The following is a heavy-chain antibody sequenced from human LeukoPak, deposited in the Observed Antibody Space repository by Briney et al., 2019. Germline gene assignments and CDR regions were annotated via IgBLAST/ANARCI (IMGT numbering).Heavy chain of an antibody. V-gene: IGHV4-34*01. D-gene: IGHD3-10*01. Sequence: PSETLSLTCAVYGGSFSGYYWSWIRQPPGKGLEWIGEINHSGSTNYNPSLKSRVTISVDTSKNQFSLKLNSVTAADTAVYYCARGGYYGSGNDFRFDPWGQGTLVTVSS. CDR3: ARGGYYGSGNDFRFDP. J-gene: IGHJ5*02. CDR2: INHSGST. CDR1: GGSFSGYY.